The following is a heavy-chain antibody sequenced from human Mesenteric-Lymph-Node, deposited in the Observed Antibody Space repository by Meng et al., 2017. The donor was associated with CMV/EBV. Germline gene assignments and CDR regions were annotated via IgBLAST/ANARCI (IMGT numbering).Heavy chain of an antibody. Sequence: GESLKISCAVSGFIFRIYGIHWVRQAPGKGLEWVAFLLYDGGNQYYANSVRGRFSISRDNLNNTLYLQMNSLRAEDTAVYYCAKTYSYGSGSYRAPLGYWGQGTLVTVSS. CDR2: LLYDGGNQ. CDR3: AKTYSYGSGSYRAPLGY. CDR1: GFIFRIYG. J-gene: IGHJ4*02. D-gene: IGHD3-10*01. V-gene: IGHV3-30*02.